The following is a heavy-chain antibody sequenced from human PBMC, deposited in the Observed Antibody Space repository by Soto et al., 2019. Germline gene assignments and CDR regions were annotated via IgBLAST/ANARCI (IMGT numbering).Heavy chain of an antibody. CDR2: MNPNSGNT. D-gene: IGHD3-3*01. J-gene: IGHJ6*03. CDR1: GYTFTSYD. V-gene: IGHV1-8*01. Sequence: GASVKVSCKASGYTFTSYDINWVRQATGQGLEWMGWMNPNSGNTGYAQKFQGRVTMTRNTSISTAYMELSSLRSEDTAVYYCARRFGLSYYYYYYMDVWGKGTTVTVSS. CDR3: ARRFGLSYYYYYYMDV.